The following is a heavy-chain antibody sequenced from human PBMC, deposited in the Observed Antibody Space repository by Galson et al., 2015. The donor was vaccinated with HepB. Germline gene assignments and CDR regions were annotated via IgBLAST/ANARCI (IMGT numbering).Heavy chain of an antibody. Sequence: ETLSLTCTVSGGSISSYYWSWIRQLPGKGLEWIGYIYYSGSTNYNPSLKSRVTISVDTSKNQFSLKLSSVTAADTAVYYCARDLRTTVTTGLGRWFDPWGQGTLVTVSS. D-gene: IGHD4-17*01. CDR2: IYYSGST. J-gene: IGHJ5*02. CDR3: ARDLRTTVTTGLGRWFDP. V-gene: IGHV4-59*01. CDR1: GGSISSYY.